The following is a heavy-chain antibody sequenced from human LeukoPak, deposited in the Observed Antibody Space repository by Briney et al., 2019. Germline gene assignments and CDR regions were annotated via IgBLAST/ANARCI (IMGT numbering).Heavy chain of an antibody. CDR3: AKDQDGGSYY. CDR1: GFTFSDYY. Sequence: GGSLRLSCAASGFTFSDYYMSWIRQAPGKGLEWVSYISSSGSTIYYADSVKGRFTISRDNSKNTLYLQMNSLRAEDTVVYYCAKDQDGGSYYEGQGTLVTVSS. V-gene: IGHV3-11*01. D-gene: IGHD1-26*01. J-gene: IGHJ4*02. CDR2: ISSSGSTI.